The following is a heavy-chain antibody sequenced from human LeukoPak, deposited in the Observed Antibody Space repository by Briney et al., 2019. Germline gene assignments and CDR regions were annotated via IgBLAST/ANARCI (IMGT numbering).Heavy chain of an antibody. CDR3: ASPAVEATVVTTDFDY. CDR2: ISYDGSNK. Sequence: GGSLRLSCAASGFTFSSTGMHWVRQAPGKGLEWVAVISYDGSNKYYADSVKGRFTISRDNSKNTLYLQMNSLRAEDTAVYYCASPAVEATVVTTDFDYWGQGTLVTVSS. CDR1: GFTFSSTG. V-gene: IGHV3-30*03. J-gene: IGHJ4*02. D-gene: IGHD4-23*01.